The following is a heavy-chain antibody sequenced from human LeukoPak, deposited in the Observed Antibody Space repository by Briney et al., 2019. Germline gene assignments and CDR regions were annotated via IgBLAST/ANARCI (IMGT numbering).Heavy chain of an antibody. Sequence: GGSLTLSCAASVFTISVGWMICVRHAPGKGLEWVANIKEDGSVKSYVGSVKGRFTISRDNAKKSLYLQMSSLRAEDTAVYYCARRNNFDYWGQGTLVTVSS. CDR1: VFTISVGW. J-gene: IGHJ4*02. V-gene: IGHV3-7*01. CDR3: ARRNNFDY. D-gene: IGHD2/OR15-2a*01. CDR2: IKEDGSVK.